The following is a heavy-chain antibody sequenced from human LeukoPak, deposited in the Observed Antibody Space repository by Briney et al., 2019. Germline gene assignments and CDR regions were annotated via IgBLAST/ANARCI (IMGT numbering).Heavy chain of an antibody. Sequence: GGSLRLSCAASGFTFSSYAMSWVRQAPGKGLEWVSYISSSGSTIYYADSVKGRFTISRDNAKNSLYLQMNSLRAKDTAVYYCARDGRYYDILTGYSYGMDVWGQGTTVTVSS. CDR2: ISSSGSTI. J-gene: IGHJ6*02. CDR1: GFTFSSYA. CDR3: ARDGRYYDILTGYSYGMDV. V-gene: IGHV3-48*04. D-gene: IGHD3-9*01.